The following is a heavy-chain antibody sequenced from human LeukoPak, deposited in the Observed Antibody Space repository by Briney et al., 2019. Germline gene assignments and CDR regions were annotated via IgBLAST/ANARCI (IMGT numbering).Heavy chain of an antibody. CDR3: ARDGDLNYYDSSGYYPNFDP. J-gene: IGHJ5*02. V-gene: IGHV1-69*13. D-gene: IGHD3-22*01. Sequence: SVKVSCKASGGTFSSYAISWVRQAPGQGLEWMGGIIPIFGTANYAQKFQGRVTITADESTSTAYMELSSLRSEDTAVYYCARDGDLNYYDSSGYYPNFDPWGQGTLVTVSS. CDR2: IIPIFGTA. CDR1: GGTFSSYA.